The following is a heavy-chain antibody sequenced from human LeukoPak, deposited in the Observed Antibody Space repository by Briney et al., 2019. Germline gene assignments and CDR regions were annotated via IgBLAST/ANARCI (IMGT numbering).Heavy chain of an antibody. V-gene: IGHV1-46*01. CDR3: ATFSDLDAFDI. CDR1: GYTFTRYY. D-gene: IGHD3-3*02. J-gene: IGHJ3*02. Sequence: ASVKVSCKASGYTFTRYYMHWVRQAPGQGLEWMGIINPSGGSTSYAQKFQGRVTMTRDTSTSTVYLELSSLSSDDTAVYYCATFSDLDAFDIWGQGTMVTVSS. CDR2: INPSGGST.